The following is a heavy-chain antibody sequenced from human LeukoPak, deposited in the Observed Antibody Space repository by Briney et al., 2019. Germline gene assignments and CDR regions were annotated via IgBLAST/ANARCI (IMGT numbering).Heavy chain of an antibody. CDR3: AKEVRTSGRAGIFGY. Sequence: PGGSLRLSCVPSTFTFSNSVMHWVRQAPGKGLEWVSGISIDGNGKYYADSVRGRITISRDNSKNTLYLEMDSLGAEDTAVYYCAKEVRTSGRAGIFGYWGQGTLVTVSS. D-gene: IGHD2-2*01. CDR2: ISIDGNGK. J-gene: IGHJ4*02. CDR1: TFTFSNSV. V-gene: IGHV3-30*04.